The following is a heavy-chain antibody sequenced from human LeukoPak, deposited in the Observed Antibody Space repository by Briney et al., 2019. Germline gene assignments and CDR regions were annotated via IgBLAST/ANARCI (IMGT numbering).Heavy chain of an antibody. CDR3: ATERFYSSGRYNNRIDN. Sequence: ASVKVSCKASGYTFTGYYMHWVRQAPGQGLEWMGWVNPNSGGTNYAQEFQGRVTMTRDTSISKAYMELNGLSSDDTAVYYCATERFYSSGRYNNRIDNWGQGTLVTVSS. CDR1: GYTFTGYY. D-gene: IGHD3-10*01. V-gene: IGHV1-2*02. J-gene: IGHJ4*02. CDR2: VNPNSGGT.